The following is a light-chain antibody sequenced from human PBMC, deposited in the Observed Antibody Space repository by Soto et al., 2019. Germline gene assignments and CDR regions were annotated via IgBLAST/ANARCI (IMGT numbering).Light chain of an antibody. V-gene: IGLV2-23*02. CDR3: CSYAASITVL. J-gene: IGLJ2*01. CDR2: EVT. Sequence: QPASVSGSPGQSITISCTGTSSDIGSFNLVSWYQQYPGKAPKLLISEVTKRPSGVSNRFSGSKSANTASLTISGLLAEDEADYYCCSYAASITVLFGGGTKLTVL. CDR1: SSDIGSFNL.